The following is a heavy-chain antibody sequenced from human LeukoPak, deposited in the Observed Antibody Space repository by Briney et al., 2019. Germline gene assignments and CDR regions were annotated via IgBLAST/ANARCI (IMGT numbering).Heavy chain of an antibody. D-gene: IGHD1-26*01. Sequence: GSLRLSCSASGFSFSGNAMHWVRQPPGKGLEWIGYIYYSGSTNYNPSLKSRVTISVDTSKNQFSLKLSSVTAADTAVYYCARHGTSGTYAVYWGQGTLVTVSS. CDR3: ARHGTSGTYAVY. CDR2: IYYSGST. V-gene: IGHV4-59*08. CDR1: GFSFSGNA. J-gene: IGHJ4*02.